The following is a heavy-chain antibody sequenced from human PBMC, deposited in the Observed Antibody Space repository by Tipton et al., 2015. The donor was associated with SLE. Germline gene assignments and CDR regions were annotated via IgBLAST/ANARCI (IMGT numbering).Heavy chain of an antibody. CDR2: IYYSGST. CDR3: ARRKRAGFDY. V-gene: IGHV4-59*12. J-gene: IGHJ4*02. Sequence: LRLSCTVSGGSISSYYWSWIRQPPGKGLEWIGYIYYSGSTNYNPSLKSRVAMSVDTSKNQFSLKLSSVTAADTAVYYCARRKRAGFDYWGQGTLVTVSS. D-gene: IGHD1-14*01. CDR1: GGSISSYY.